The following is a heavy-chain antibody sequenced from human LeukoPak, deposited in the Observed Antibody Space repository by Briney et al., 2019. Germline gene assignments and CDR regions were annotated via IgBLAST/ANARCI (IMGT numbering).Heavy chain of an antibody. Sequence: ASVKVSCKASGYVFSSFGVCWVRQAPGQGLEWMGWSGAYIGNTNYAQKFQGRLTMTTDASMSIAYMELRSLRSDDTAVYYCARGGRWPPDYWGQGTLVTVSS. D-gene: IGHD4-23*01. J-gene: IGHJ4*02. CDR2: SGAYIGNT. V-gene: IGHV1-18*01. CDR3: ARGGRWPPDY. CDR1: GYVFSSFG.